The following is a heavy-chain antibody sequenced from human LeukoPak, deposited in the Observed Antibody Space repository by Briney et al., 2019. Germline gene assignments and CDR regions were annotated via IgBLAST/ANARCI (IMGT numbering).Heavy chain of an antibody. CDR1: VNTVTIYA. CDR2: SNAANGKS. J-gene: IGHJ4*02. Sequence: ASVKISCKASVNTVTIYAMHWGRQAPGQKREWLGWSNAANGKSQISQEFQGRVTITRETSSSTACMELSSLSSEDMAVYYCARGSHSTSWIIDYWGQGNLVTVSS. V-gene: IGHV1-3*02. D-gene: IGHD6-13*01. CDR3: ARGSHSTSWIIDY.